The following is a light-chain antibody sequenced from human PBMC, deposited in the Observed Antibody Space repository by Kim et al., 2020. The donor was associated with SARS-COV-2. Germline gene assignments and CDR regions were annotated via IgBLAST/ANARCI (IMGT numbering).Light chain of an antibody. CDR2: GAS. J-gene: IGKJ2*01. CDR1: QNIDTY. CDR3: QQSYITPYS. V-gene: IGKV1-39*01. Sequence: DIQMTQSPFTLSASVGDTVTITCRASQNIDTYINWYQHMPGKAPRFLIYGASILQSGVPSRFSGSGSGTDFSLTISGLQPDDLATYFCQQSYITPYSFGQGTKLEIK.